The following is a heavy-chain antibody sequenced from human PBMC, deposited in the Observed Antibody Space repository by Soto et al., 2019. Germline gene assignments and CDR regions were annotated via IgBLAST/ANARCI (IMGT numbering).Heavy chain of an antibody. CDR2: MSHSGGT. V-gene: IGHV4-34*01. Sequence: QVQLQQWGAGLLKPSETLSLTCAVYGGFVSSGSYYWSWIRQPPGKGLEWIGEMSHSGGTHFNPSLKGQVTISVDSSKNQFPLKMSSVTAADTALYYCARVERGTATTVVDAFDIWGPGTMVTVSS. D-gene: IGHD1-1*01. CDR1: GGFVSSGSYY. CDR3: ARVERGTATTVVDAFDI. J-gene: IGHJ3*02.